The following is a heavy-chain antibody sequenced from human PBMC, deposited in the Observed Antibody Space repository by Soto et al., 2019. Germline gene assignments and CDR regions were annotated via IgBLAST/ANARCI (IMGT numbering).Heavy chain of an antibody. CDR1: GYGFANYW. CDR2: IYPGDSDT. J-gene: IGHJ6*02. Sequence: GESLKISCKGSGYGFANYWIGWVRQMPGKGLEWMGIIYPGDSDTRYSPSFEGHVTISADKSISTAYLQWSSLKASDTATYYCARHGCSSTSCYDYYYYGMDVWGQGTTVTVSS. V-gene: IGHV5-51*01. D-gene: IGHD2-2*01. CDR3: ARHGCSSTSCYDYYYYGMDV.